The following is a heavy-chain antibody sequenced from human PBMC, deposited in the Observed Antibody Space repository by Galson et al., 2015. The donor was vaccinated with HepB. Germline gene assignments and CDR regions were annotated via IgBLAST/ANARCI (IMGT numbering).Heavy chain of an antibody. CDR2: IYYSGST. V-gene: IGHV4-59*08. D-gene: IGHD1-26*01. Sequence: LSLTCTVSGGSISSYYWSWIRQPPGKGLEWIGYIYYSGSTNYNPSLKSRVTISVDTSKNQFSLKLSSVTAADTAVYYCARVGGQAFDIWGQGALVTVSS. CDR3: ARVGGQAFDI. J-gene: IGHJ4*02. CDR1: GGSISSYY.